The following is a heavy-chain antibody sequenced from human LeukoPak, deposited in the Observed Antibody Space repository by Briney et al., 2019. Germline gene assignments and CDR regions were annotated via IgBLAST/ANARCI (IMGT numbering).Heavy chain of an antibody. J-gene: IGHJ4*02. V-gene: IGHV3-23*01. CDR1: GFTFSIYA. D-gene: IGHD3-16*02. Sequence: QPGGSLRLSCAASGFTFSIYAMSWVRQAPGKGPEWVSSISGTSGNTYYADSVKGRFTFSRDNSKNTVYLQMDSLRVEDTAVYYCARRGGNYPFFDYWGQGTLVTVSS. CDR2: ISGTSGNT. CDR3: ARRGGNYPFFDY.